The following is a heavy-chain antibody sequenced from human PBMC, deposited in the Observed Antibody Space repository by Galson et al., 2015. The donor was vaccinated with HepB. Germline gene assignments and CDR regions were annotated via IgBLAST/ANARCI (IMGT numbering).Heavy chain of an antibody. V-gene: IGHV1-69*06. CDR1: GGTFSSYA. CDR2: IIPIFGTA. D-gene: IGHD3-3*01. Sequence: SVKVSCKASGGTFSSYAISWVRQAPGQGLEWMGGIIPIFGTANYAQKFQGRVTITADKSTSTAYMELSSLRSEDTAVYYCASPKWVPYYDFWSGPYDYWGQGTLVTVSS. CDR3: ASPKWVPYYDFWSGPYDY. J-gene: IGHJ4*02.